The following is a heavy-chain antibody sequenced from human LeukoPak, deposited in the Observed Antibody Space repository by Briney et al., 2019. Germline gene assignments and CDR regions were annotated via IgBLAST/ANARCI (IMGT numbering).Heavy chain of an antibody. J-gene: IGHJ4*02. CDR3: AKASKIVGVFDY. CDR1: GFTFDDYA. CDR2: ISWNSGSI. V-gene: IGHV3-9*01. D-gene: IGHD3-22*01. Sequence: SLRLSCAASGFTFDDYAMHWVRQAPGKGLEWVSGISWNSGSIGYADSVKGRFTISRDNAKNSLYLQMNSLRAEDTALYYCAKASKIVGVFDYWGQGTLVTVSS.